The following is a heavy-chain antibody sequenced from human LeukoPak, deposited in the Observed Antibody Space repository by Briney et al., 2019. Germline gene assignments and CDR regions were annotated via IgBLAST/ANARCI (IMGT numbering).Heavy chain of an antibody. Sequence: PGGSLRLSCAASGFIFSNYALAWVRQAPGKGLEWVSGISRIGGSTHYADSVKGRFTISRDNSKNTLYLQMNSLRAEDTAVYYCAKTDQLYSSSSYRREGMELDVWGKGTTVTVSS. D-gene: IGHD6-13*01. CDR3: AKTDQLYSSSSYRREGMELDV. CDR1: GFIFSNYA. J-gene: IGHJ6*04. CDR2: ISRIGGST. V-gene: IGHV3-23*01.